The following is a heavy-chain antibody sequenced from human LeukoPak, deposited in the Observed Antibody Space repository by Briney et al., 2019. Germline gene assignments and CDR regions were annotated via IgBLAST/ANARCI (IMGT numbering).Heavy chain of an antibody. V-gene: IGHV3-7*01. J-gene: IGHJ6*02. CDR3: ARGHHGMDV. CDR1: GFTFRNDW. Sequence: GGSLRLSCAASGFTFRNDWMNWVRQAPGKGLEWVAYINQGGSEKQHADSVKGRFTISRDNARSSLYLQMNSLRAEDTAVYYCARGHHGMDVWGQGTTVTVSS. CDR2: INQGGSEK.